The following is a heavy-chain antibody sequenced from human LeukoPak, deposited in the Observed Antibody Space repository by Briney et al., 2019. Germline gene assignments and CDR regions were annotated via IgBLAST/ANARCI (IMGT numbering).Heavy chain of an antibody. V-gene: IGHV4-34*01. Sequence: SETLSLTCAVYGGSFSGYYWSWIRQPPGKGLEWIGEINHSGSTNYNPSLKSRVTISVDTSKNQSSLKLSSVTAADTAVYYCARGHSSSWYYFDYWGQGTLVTVSS. D-gene: IGHD6-13*01. CDR1: GGSFSGYY. CDR2: INHSGST. CDR3: ARGHSSSWYYFDY. J-gene: IGHJ4*02.